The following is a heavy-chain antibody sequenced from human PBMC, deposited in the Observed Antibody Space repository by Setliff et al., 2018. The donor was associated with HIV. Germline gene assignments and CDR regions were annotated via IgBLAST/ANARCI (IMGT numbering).Heavy chain of an antibody. Sequence: GGSLRLSCVVSGFTFSSYGMHWVRQAPGKGLEWVAVIWYDGSKKYYAGTVQGRVNISRDNSKNTLYLQMDSLRAEDTAVYYCAREWDTDMAHLDYWGQGTLVTVSS. CDR3: AREWDTDMAHLDY. J-gene: IGHJ4*02. CDR1: GFTFSSYG. D-gene: IGHD5-18*01. CDR2: IWYDGSKK. V-gene: IGHV3-33*01.